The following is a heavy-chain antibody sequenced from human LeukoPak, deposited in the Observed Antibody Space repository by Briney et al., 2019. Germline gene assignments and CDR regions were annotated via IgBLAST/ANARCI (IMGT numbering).Heavy chain of an antibody. CDR3: ASSTDYDFIGGL. Sequence: SETLSLTCAVYGGSFTDFYWIWIRQPLGKGLEWIGELNHSGRPSYNSSLKSRVTISLDTSKNQFSLKVTSVTAADTAVYYCASSTDYDFIGGLWAQGTLVTVSS. CDR2: LNHSGRP. V-gene: IGHV4-34*01. D-gene: IGHD3-3*01. J-gene: IGHJ4*02. CDR1: GGSFTDFY.